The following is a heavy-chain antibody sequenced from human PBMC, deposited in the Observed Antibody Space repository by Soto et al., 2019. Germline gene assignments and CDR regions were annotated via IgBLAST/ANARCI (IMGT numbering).Heavy chain of an antibody. CDR3: ARDRNDFWSGYYYGMDV. V-gene: IGHV3-33*01. J-gene: IGHJ6*02. CDR2: IWYDGSNK. CDR1: GFTFSSYG. Sequence: GGSLRLSCAASGFTFSSYGMHWVRQAPGKGLEWVAVIWYDGSNKYYADSVKGRFTISRDNSKNTLYLQMNSLRAEDTAVYYCARDRNDFWSGYYYGMDVWGQGTTVTVSS. D-gene: IGHD3-3*01.